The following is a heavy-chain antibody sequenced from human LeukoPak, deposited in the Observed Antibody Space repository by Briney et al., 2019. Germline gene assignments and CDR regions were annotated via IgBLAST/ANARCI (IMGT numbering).Heavy chain of an antibody. CDR1: GFTLSSYG. J-gene: IGHJ4*02. CDR2: IWYDGSNK. CDR3: AAVCRSSTCYVDY. D-gene: IGHD2-2*01. Sequence: GGSLRLSCEASGFTLSSYGMHWVRQAPGKGLEWVAVIWYDGSNKHYADSVKGRFIISRDNSKNTLYLQMNSLRAEDTAVYYCAAVCRSSTCYVDYGGEGTLVTVSS. V-gene: IGHV3-33*01.